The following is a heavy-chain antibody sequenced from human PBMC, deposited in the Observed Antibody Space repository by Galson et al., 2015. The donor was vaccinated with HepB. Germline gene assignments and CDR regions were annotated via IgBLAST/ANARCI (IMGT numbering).Heavy chain of an antibody. J-gene: IGHJ4*02. Sequence: LRLSCAASGFTFSSYGMHWVRQAPGKGLEWVAVISYDGSNKYYADSVKGRFTISRDNSKNTLYLQMNSLRAEDTAVYYCAKGFAGGSGKHPDYWGQGTLVTVSS. CDR1: GFTFSSYG. D-gene: IGHD3-10*01. CDR3: AKGFAGGSGKHPDY. CDR2: ISYDGSNK. V-gene: IGHV3-30*18.